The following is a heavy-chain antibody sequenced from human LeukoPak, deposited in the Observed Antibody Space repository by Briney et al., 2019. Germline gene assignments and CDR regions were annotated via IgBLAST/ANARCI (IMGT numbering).Heavy chain of an antibody. CDR3: ARDQLDTAMVTSRGSNNWFDP. V-gene: IGHV1-69*04. J-gene: IGHJ5*02. D-gene: IGHD5-18*01. Sequence: SVKVSCKASGGTFNSYAISWERQAPGQGLELMGRIIPIFGIANYAKKFQGRVTITGDSSTSTAYMELSSLRSEDTAVYYCARDQLDTAMVTSRGSNNWFDPWGQGTLVTVSS. CDR1: GGTFNSYA. CDR2: IIPIFGIA.